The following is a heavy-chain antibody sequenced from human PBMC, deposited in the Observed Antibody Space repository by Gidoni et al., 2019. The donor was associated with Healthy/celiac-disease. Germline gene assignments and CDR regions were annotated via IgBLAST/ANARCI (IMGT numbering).Heavy chain of an antibody. CDR3: ARARVVGVPAAMGYYYYYGMDV. V-gene: IGHV4-34*01. Sequence: QVQLQQWGAGLLKPSETLSLTCAVYGGSFSGYYWSWIRKPPGKGLEWIGEINHSGSTNYNPSLKSRVTISVDTSKNQFSLKLSSVTAADTAVYYCARARVVGVPAAMGYYYYYGMDVWGQGTTVTVSS. CDR2: INHSGST. CDR1: GGSFSGYY. D-gene: IGHD2-2*01. J-gene: IGHJ6*02.